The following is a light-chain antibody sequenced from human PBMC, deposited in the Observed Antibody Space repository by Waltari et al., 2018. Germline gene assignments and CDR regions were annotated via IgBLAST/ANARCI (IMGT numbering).Light chain of an antibody. Sequence: EVLMTQSPATLSVSPGERATLSCRASQSICRNLAWYQQKPGHAPRLLIYGASARAPGIPARFSGSGSGTDFTLSISSLQSEDVAVYYCQQYNNWRTFGQGTKLEMK. CDR1: QSICRN. J-gene: IGKJ2*01. CDR3: QQYNNWRT. V-gene: IGKV3-15*01. CDR2: GAS.